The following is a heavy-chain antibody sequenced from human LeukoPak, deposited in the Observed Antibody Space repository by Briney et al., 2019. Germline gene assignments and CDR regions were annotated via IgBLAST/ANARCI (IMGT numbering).Heavy chain of an antibody. CDR1: GFTFSSYS. CDR3: ARASSVVTLGY. CDR2: ISSSSSYI. Sequence: GGSLRLSCAASGFTFSSYSMNWVRQAPGKGLEWVSSISSSSSYIYYADSVKGRFTISRGNAKNSLYLQMNSLRAEDTAVYYCARASSVVTLGYWGQGTLVTVSS. V-gene: IGHV3-21*01. D-gene: IGHD4-23*01. J-gene: IGHJ4*02.